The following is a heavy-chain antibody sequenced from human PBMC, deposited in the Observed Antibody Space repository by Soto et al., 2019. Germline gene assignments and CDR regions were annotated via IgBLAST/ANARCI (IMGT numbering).Heavy chain of an antibody. J-gene: IGHJ3*02. CDR3: ARGDYDFWSGRTDAFDI. Sequence: QVQLVHSGAEVKKPGSSVKVSCKASGGTFSSYTISWVRQAPGQGLEWMGRIIPILGIANYAQKFQGRVTITADKSTSTAYMELSSLRSEDTAVYYCARGDYDFWSGRTDAFDIWGQGTMVTVSS. CDR1: GGTFSSYT. CDR2: IIPILGIA. D-gene: IGHD3-3*01. V-gene: IGHV1-69*02.